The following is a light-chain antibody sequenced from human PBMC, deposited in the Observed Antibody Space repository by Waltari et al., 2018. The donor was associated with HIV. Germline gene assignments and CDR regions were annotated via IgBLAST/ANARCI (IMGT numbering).Light chain of an antibody. CDR1: NIGSKS. V-gene: IGLV3-21*03. CDR2: NGS. CDR3: HVWDRSSDHHV. J-gene: IGLJ1*01. Sequence: SYVLTQSPSVSVAPGKTASITCGGNNIGSKSVHWYQQKAGQAPVLVVYNGSDRPSGIPGRFSGSRSRNTATLTISRVEAGDEADYYCHVWDRSSDHHVFGPGTKVTVL.